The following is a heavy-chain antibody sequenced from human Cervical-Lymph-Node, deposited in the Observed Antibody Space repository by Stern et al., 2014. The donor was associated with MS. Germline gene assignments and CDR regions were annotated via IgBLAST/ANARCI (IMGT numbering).Heavy chain of an antibody. V-gene: IGHV5-51*03. CDR1: GYTFTDYW. Sequence: VQLVESGAEVRKPGESLKISCKASGYTFTDYWIGWVRQMPGKGLERMGIIYPRDSDIPYSPSFQCPVPISADTSIRPAYLQWSSLRAPDTAIYYCARRMPPDYWGRGTLVTVSS. D-gene: IGHD2-2*01. J-gene: IGHJ4*02. CDR2: IYPRDSDI. CDR3: ARRMPPDY.